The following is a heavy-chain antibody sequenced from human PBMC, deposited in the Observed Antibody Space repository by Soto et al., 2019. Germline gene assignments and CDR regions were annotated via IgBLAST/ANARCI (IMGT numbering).Heavy chain of an antibody. CDR2: INHSGST. Sequence: PSETLSLTCAVYGGSFSGYYWSWIRQPPGKGLEWIGEINHSGSTNYNPSLKSRVTISVDTSKNQFSLKLSSVTAADTAVYYCARVPRITIFGVVYYYYYMDVWGKGTTVTVPS. V-gene: IGHV4-34*01. D-gene: IGHD3-3*01. CDR3: ARVPRITIFGVVYYYYYMDV. CDR1: GGSFSGYY. J-gene: IGHJ6*03.